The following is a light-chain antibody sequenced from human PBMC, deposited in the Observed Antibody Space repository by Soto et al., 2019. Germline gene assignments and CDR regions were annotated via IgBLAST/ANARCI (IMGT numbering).Light chain of an antibody. J-gene: IGKJ4*01. CDR2: DAF. CDR3: PERSNAVT. CDR1: QSVSSY. Sequence: EIVLTQSPATLSLSPGERATLSCRASQSVSSYVAWYQQKPGQALTLVIYDAFHRAPGVPARFSGSGSGTDFTLTISSLESEDFAVYYCPERSNAVTFGGGTKVEI. V-gene: IGKV3-11*01.